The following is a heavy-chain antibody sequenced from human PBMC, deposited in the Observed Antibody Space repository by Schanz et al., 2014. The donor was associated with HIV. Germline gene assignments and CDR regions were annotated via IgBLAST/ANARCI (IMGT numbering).Heavy chain of an antibody. V-gene: IGHV3-23*01. J-gene: IGHJ4*02. CDR1: GFTFSNFA. CDR2: ISESGGST. CDR3: AKPEYDSSGNSQSHFDY. D-gene: IGHD3-22*01. Sequence: EVQMLESGGGSVQPGGSLRLSCAASGFTFSNFAMSWVRQAPGKGLEWVLAISESGGSTYYADSVKGRFTISRDNSKNTLYLQMTTLRTEDTAVYYCAKPEYDSSGNSQSHFDYWGQGTLVTVSS.